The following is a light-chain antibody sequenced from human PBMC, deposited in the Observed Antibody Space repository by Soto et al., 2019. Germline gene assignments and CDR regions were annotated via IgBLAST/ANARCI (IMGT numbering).Light chain of an antibody. Sequence: EIVLTQSPATLSLSPGERATLSCRASQSVSSYFAWYQQKPGQAPRLLIYDASNRATGIPARFSGSGSGTDFTLTISSLEPEDFAVYYCQQRSNWPRDTFGQGTKLEIK. J-gene: IGKJ2*01. CDR1: QSVSSY. CDR2: DAS. V-gene: IGKV3-11*01. CDR3: QQRSNWPRDT.